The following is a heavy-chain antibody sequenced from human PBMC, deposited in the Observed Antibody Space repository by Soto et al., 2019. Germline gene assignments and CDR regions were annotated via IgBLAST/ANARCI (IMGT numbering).Heavy chain of an antibody. CDR1: GYSISSGYY. V-gene: IGHV4-31*11. D-gene: IGHD3-22*01. CDR3: ARVGAAGYYYDSSAYS. Sequence: LSLTCAVSGYSISSGYYWNWIRQHPGKGLEWIGYIYYSGSTSYSPSLRSRVTISVDTSKNQFSLRLTSVTAADTAVYYCARVGAAGYYYDSSAYSWGQGTLVTVSS. J-gene: IGHJ4*02. CDR2: IYYSGST.